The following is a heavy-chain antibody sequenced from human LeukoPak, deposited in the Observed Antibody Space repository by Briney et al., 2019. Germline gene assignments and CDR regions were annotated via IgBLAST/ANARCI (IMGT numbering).Heavy chain of an antibody. Sequence: SVTVSCKASGGTFSSYAISWVRQAPGQGLEWMGGIIPIFGTANYAQKFQGRVTITTDESTSTAYMELSSLRSEDTAVYYCARGGYYDFWSGHYYMDVWGKGTTVTVSS. D-gene: IGHD3-3*01. CDR2: IIPIFGTA. V-gene: IGHV1-69*05. J-gene: IGHJ6*03. CDR1: GGTFSSYA. CDR3: ARGGYYDFWSGHYYMDV.